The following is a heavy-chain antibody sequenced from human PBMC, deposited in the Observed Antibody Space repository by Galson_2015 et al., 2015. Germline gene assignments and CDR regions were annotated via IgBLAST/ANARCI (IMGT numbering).Heavy chain of an antibody. CDR3: AKDRSPVRGKYYFDY. CDR1: GFTFSSYA. CDR2: ISGSGGST. V-gene: IGHV3-23*01. D-gene: IGHD3-10*02. Sequence: SLRLSCAASGFTFSSYAMSWVRQAPGKGLEWVSAISGSGGSTYYADSVKGRFTISRDNSKNTLYLQMNSLRAEDTAVYYCAKDRSPVRGKYYFDYWGQGTLVTVSS. J-gene: IGHJ4*02.